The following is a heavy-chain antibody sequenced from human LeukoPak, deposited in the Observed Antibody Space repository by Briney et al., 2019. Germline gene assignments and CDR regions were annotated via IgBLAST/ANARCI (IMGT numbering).Heavy chain of an antibody. CDR3: ASELTIAAAGIPP. CDR1: GYTFTSYD. Sequence: ASVKVSCKASGYTFTSYDINWVRQATGQGLEWMGWMNPNSGNTGYAQKFQGRVTMTRNTSISTAYMELSSLRSEDTAMYYCASELTIAAAGIPPWGQGTLVTVSS. D-gene: IGHD6-13*01. V-gene: IGHV1-8*01. J-gene: IGHJ5*02. CDR2: MNPNSGNT.